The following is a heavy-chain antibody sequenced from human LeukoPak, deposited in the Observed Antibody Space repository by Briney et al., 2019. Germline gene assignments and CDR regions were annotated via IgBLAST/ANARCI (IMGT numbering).Heavy chain of an antibody. J-gene: IGHJ4*02. D-gene: IGHD4-17*01. CDR2: ISGSGGST. CDR1: GFTFSSYA. V-gene: IGHV3-23*01. CDR3: ARDSYGDHYFDY. Sequence: GGSLRLSCAASGFTFSSYAMSWVRQAPGKGLEWVSAISGSGGSTYYADSVKGRFTISRDYAKNSLYLQMNSLRAEDTAVYYCARDSYGDHYFDYWGQGTLVTVSS.